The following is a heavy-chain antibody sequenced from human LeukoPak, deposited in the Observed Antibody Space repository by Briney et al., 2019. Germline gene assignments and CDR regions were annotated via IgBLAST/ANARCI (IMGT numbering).Heavy chain of an antibody. V-gene: IGHV3-48*04. Sequence: PGGSLRLSCAASGFTFSSYAMSWVRQAPGKGLEWVSHISSRGSTIYYTDSVKGRFTISRDNAKNSLYLQMNSLRAEDTAVYYCARDCSGTSCYDKAFDIWGQGTMVAVSS. J-gene: IGHJ3*02. CDR2: ISSRGSTI. D-gene: IGHD2-2*01. CDR3: ARDCSGTSCYDKAFDI. CDR1: GFTFSSYA.